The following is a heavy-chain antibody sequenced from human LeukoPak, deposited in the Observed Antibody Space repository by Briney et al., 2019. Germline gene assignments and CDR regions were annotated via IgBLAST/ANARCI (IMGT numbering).Heavy chain of an antibody. CDR3: ARDLHPVLARIPDY. CDR2: INPNSGGT. D-gene: IGHD3-3*02. V-gene: IGHV1-2*02. CDR1: GYTFTGYY. Sequence: GASVKVSCKASGYTFTGYYMHWVRQAPGQGLEWMGWINPNSGGTNYAQKFQGRVTMTRDTSISTAYMELSRLRSDDTAVYYCARDLHPVLARIPDYWGQGTLVTVSS. J-gene: IGHJ4*02.